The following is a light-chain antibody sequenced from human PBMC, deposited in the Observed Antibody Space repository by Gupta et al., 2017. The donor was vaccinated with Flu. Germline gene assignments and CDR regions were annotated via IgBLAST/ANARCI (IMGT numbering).Light chain of an antibody. J-gene: IGLJ3*02. CDR2: RNS. Sequence: QSALAQPPSVSGTPGQRITISCSGSNSNIGSNYVYWYQHLPGTTPKLLIYRNSLRPSGVPDRFSAAKSGTSASLAISGLRSEDEAHYYCGAWDDSLGTFWIFGGGIKLTVL. V-gene: IGLV1-47*01. CDR1: NSNIGSNY. CDR3: GAWDDSLGTFWI.